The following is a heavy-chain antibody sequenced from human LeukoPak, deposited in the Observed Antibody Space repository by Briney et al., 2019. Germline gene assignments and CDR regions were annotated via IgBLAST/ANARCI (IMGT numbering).Heavy chain of an antibody. D-gene: IGHD2/OR15-2a*01. J-gene: IGHJ4*02. CDR3: TTFYHEYSPY. CDR1: GFTFSSYD. CDR2: IGTAGDT. V-gene: IGHV3-13*03. Sequence: GGSLRLSCAACGFTFSSYDMHWVRHATGKGLEWVSAIGTAGDTYYPGSVKGQFTISRENAKNSLYLQMNSLRAGDTAVYYCTTFYHEYSPYWGRGTLVTVSS.